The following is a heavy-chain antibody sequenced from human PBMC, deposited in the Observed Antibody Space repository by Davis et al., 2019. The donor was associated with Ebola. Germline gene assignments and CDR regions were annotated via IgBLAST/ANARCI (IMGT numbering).Heavy chain of an antibody. CDR2: ISAYNGNT. D-gene: IGHD3-3*01. CDR3: ARDSNTIFGVVIIPGMDV. CDR1: GYIFTSND. V-gene: IGHV1-18*01. J-gene: IGHJ6*02. Sequence: ASVKVSCKASGYIFTSNDINWVRQAPGQGLEWMGWISAYNGNTNYAQKLQGRVTMTTDTSTSTAYMELRSLRSDDTAVYYCARDSNTIFGVVIIPGMDVWGQGTTVTVSS.